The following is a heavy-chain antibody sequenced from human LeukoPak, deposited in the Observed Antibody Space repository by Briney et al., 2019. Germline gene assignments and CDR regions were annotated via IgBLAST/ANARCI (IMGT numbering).Heavy chain of an antibody. CDR2: ISGSGGNT. J-gene: IGHJ6*02. D-gene: IGHD5-18*01. V-gene: IGHV3-23*01. CDR3: TKEKAYGYFFVGMDV. Sequence: GGSLRLSCAASGFTFSSYAMTWVRQAPGKGLEWVSVISGSGGNTYHADSVKGRFTISRDNSKNTLSLQMNSLRVEDTAVYYCTKEKAYGYFFVGMDVWGQGTTVTVSS. CDR1: GFTFSSYA.